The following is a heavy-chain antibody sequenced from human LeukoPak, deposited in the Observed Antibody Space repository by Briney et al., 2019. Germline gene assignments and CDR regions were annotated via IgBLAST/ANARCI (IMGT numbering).Heavy chain of an antibody. CDR1: GGSISSSSYY. CDR3: ARETLKEVTTSTYNWFDP. D-gene: IGHD4-17*01. Sequence: SETLSLTCTVSGGSISSSSYYWGWIRQPPGKGLEWIGSIYYSGSTYYNPSLKSRVTISVDTSKNQFSLKLSSVTAADTAVYYCARETLKEVTTSTYNWFDPWGQGTLVTVSS. J-gene: IGHJ5*02. V-gene: IGHV4-39*07. CDR2: IYYSGST.